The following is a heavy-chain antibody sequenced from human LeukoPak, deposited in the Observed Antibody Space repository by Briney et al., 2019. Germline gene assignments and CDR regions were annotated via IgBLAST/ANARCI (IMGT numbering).Heavy chain of an antibody. Sequence: GASVKVSCKASGYTFTSYGISWVRQAPGQGLEWMGWISAYNGNTNYAQKFQGRVTMTTDTSTSTANMELRSLRSDDTAVYYCARVNGVATIGNDYWGQGTLVTVSS. V-gene: IGHV1-18*01. CDR2: ISAYNGNT. CDR1: GYTFTSYG. D-gene: IGHD5-24*01. CDR3: ARVNGVATIGNDY. J-gene: IGHJ4*02.